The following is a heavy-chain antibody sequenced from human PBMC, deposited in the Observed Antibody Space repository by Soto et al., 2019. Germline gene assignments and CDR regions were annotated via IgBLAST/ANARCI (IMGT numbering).Heavy chain of an antibody. CDR1: GFTFDDYT. CDR2: ISWDGGST. CDR3: AKDGRGYIAVAGRPYYGMDV. J-gene: IGHJ6*02. V-gene: IGHV3-43*01. Sequence: GGSLRLSCAASGFTFDDYTMHWVRQAPGKGLEWVSLISWDGGSTYYADSVKGRFTISRDNSKNSLYLQMNSLRTEDTALYYCAKDGRGYIAVAGRPYYGMDVWGQGTTVTVSS. D-gene: IGHD6-19*01.